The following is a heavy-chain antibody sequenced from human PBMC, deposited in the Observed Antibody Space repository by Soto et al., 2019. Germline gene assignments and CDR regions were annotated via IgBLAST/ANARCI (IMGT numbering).Heavy chain of an antibody. CDR1: GGTIISSSYY. CDR3: AGGDYYHSSGYYFYYYTMDV. Sequence: PSVPLSVTWTVAGGTIISSSYYWSWNRQPPGKGLEWIGNVYYGGSTSYNPSLKIRVTISVETSKSQFSLKLSSVTPPDTALYSCAGGDYYHSSGYYFYYYTMDVWGQGTTVTVS. V-gene: IGHV4-39*01. D-gene: IGHD3-22*01. CDR2: VYYGGST. J-gene: IGHJ6*02.